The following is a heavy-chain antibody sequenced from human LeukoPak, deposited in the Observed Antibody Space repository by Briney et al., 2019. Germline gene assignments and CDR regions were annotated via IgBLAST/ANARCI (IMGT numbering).Heavy chain of an antibody. CDR1: GFTFSSYS. V-gene: IGHV3-21*01. Sequence: GGSLRLSCAASGFTFSSYSMNWVRQAPGKGLEWVSSISSSSSYIYYADSVKGRFTISRDNAKNSLYLQMNSLRAEDTAVYYCARDIGENDILTGYSPFDYWGQGTLVTVSS. J-gene: IGHJ4*02. CDR2: ISSSSSYI. CDR3: ARDIGENDILTGYSPFDY. D-gene: IGHD3-9*01.